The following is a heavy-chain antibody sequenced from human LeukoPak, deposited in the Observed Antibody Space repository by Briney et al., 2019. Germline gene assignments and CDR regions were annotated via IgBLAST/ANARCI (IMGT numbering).Heavy chain of an antibody. CDR3: AARVTGSWKGGFDY. Sequence: SETLSLTCTVSGYSISSGYYWGWIRQPPGKGLEWIGSIYHSGSTYYNPSLKSRVTISVDTSKNQFSLKLSSVTAADTAVYYCAARVTGSWKGGFDYWGQGTLVTVSS. D-gene: IGHD1-1*01. J-gene: IGHJ4*02. CDR2: IYHSGST. V-gene: IGHV4-38-2*02. CDR1: GYSISSGYY.